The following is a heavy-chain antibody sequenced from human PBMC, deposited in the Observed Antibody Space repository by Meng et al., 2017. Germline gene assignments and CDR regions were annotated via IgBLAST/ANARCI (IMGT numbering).Heavy chain of an antibody. Sequence: GESLKISCAASGFTFSSYAMPWVRQAPGKGLEWVSIISGSDGSTYYADSVKGRFTISRDNSKNTLYLQMNSLRAEDTAVYYCAGKPGYNYGLSWGQGTLVTVSS. D-gene: IGHD5-18*01. J-gene: IGHJ4*02. V-gene: IGHV3-23*01. CDR2: ISGSDGST. CDR3: AGKPGYNYGLS. CDR1: GFTFSSYA.